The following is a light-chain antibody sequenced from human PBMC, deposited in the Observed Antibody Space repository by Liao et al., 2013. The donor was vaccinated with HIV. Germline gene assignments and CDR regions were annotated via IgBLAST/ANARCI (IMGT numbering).Light chain of an antibody. Sequence: SYELIQPPSVSVSPGQTANITCSGDKLGDKYACWYQQRPGQSPVLVIYQDVKRPSGIPERFSASNSGNTATLTISGTQAMDEADYYCQAWDSSIVVFGGGTKLTVL. J-gene: IGLJ2*01. CDR2: QDV. CDR3: QAWDSSIVV. V-gene: IGLV3-1*01. CDR1: KLGDKY.